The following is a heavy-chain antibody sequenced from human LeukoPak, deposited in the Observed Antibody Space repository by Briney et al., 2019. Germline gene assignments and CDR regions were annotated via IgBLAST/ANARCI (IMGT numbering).Heavy chain of an antibody. CDR2: INPNSGGT. Sequence: ASVKVSCKASGYTFTGYYMHWVRQAPGQGLEWMGWINPNSGGTNYAQKFQGRVTMTRDTSISTAYMELSRLRSDDTAVYYCARVPLYCSGGGCSFDYWGQGTLVTVSS. CDR1: GYTFTGYY. D-gene: IGHD2-15*01. V-gene: IGHV1-2*02. CDR3: ARVPLYCSGGGCSFDY. J-gene: IGHJ4*02.